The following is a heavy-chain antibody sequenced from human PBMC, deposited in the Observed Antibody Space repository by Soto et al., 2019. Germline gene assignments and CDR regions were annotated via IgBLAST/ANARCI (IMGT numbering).Heavy chain of an antibody. J-gene: IGHJ6*04. V-gene: IGHV3-23*01. Sequence: GGSLRLSCAASGFSFDRYAMTWVRQAPGKGPEWVSSISYSGGSTSYADSVRGRFTTSRDNSKATVYLQLNSLRAEDTARYYCAKGGIWLGSIYWSVWGIGTSVTVSS. CDR3: AKGGIWLGSIYWSV. D-gene: IGHD3-10*01. CDR2: ISYSGGST. CDR1: GFSFDRYA.